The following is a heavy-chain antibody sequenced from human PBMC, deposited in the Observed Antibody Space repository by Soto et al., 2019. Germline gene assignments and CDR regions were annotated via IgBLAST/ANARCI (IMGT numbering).Heavy chain of an antibody. J-gene: IGHJ5*02. V-gene: IGHV6-1*01. D-gene: IGHD3-10*01. CDR2: TYYRSKCYT. CDR3: ARSRTGSNWFDP. CDR1: GDSVSSNSAA. Sequence: PSQPLSLTFAISGDSVSSNSAAWNWIRQSPSRGLEWLGRTYYRSKCYTDYAVSVKSRITIKPDTSKNHFSLQLNSVTPEDTAVYFCARSRTGSNWFDPWGQGTLVTVSS.